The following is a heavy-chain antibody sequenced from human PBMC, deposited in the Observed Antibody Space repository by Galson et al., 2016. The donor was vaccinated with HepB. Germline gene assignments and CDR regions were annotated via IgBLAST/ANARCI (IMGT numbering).Heavy chain of an antibody. Sequence: SLRLSCGASGFSFRNYGMSWVRQAPGKGLECVASISGSGESTFSADSVKGRFIISKDNSRDTLFLQMSSLRVEDTATYFCAKSSTIRLRTPFEMWGQGTKVFVSS. J-gene: IGHJ3*02. CDR3: AKSSTIRLRTPFEM. V-gene: IGHV3-23*01. CDR1: GFSFRNYG. CDR2: ISGSGEST. D-gene: IGHD1-14*01.